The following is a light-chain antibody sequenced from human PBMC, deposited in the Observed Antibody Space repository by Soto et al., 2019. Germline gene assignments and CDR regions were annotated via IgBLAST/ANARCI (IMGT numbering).Light chain of an antibody. J-gene: IGKJ1*01. CDR1: QSISNNY. CDR2: GAS. Sequence: EIVLTQSPGTLSLSPGERATLSCRASQSISNNYLTWYQQRLGQAPRLLIYGASSRATGIPDRFNGSGSGTDFSLTISRLEPEGLPVYHCQQYGNPPWTFGQGTKVEIK. V-gene: IGKV3-20*01. CDR3: QQYGNPPWT.